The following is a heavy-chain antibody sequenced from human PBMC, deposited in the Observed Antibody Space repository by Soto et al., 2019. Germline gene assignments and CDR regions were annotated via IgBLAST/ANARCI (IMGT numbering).Heavy chain of an antibody. Sequence: QVQLQQWGAGLLKPSETPSLTCAVYGGSFSGYYWSWIRQPPGKGLEWIGEINHSGSTNYNPSLKSRVTISVDTSKNQFSLKLSSVTAADTAVYYCASGIGYCSSTSCYEVVWRFDPWGQGTLVTVSS. CDR2: INHSGST. V-gene: IGHV4-34*01. J-gene: IGHJ5*02. CDR1: GGSFSGYY. D-gene: IGHD2-2*01. CDR3: ASGIGYCSSTSCYEVVWRFDP.